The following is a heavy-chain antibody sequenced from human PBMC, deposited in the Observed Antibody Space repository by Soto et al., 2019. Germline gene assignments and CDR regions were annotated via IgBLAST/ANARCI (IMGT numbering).Heavy chain of an antibody. Sequence: QVQLVESGGGLVKPGESLRLSCVASGFTFSDYYMSWIRQSPGKGLEWLSCISDSSNYIQYADSVKGRFTISRDNAKNSLFLQMNSLRAEDMAVYYCARVLGRNNNYGDRIADSWGQGTLVTVSS. CDR3: ARVLGRNNNYGDRIADS. CDR2: ISDSSNYI. V-gene: IGHV3-11*05. J-gene: IGHJ4*02. CDR1: GFTFSDYY. D-gene: IGHD4-17*01.